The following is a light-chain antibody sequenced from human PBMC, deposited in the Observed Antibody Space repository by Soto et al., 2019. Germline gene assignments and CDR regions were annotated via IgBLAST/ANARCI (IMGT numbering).Light chain of an antibody. CDR2: DAS. Sequence: TVITQSPATLSVSPGERATLSCRASQSVSSNLAWYQQKPGQAPRLLIYDASNRATGIPARFSGSGSGTDFTLTISSLEPEDFAVYYCQQRSNWPTLTFGGGTKVDIK. CDR3: QQRSNWPTLT. CDR1: QSVSSN. J-gene: IGKJ4*01. V-gene: IGKV3-11*01.